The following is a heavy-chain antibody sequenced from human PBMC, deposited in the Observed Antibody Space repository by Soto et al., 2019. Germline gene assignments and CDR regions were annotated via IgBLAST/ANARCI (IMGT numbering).Heavy chain of an antibody. J-gene: IGHJ4*02. CDR1: GFTFSSYA. CDR3: AKAARDYYDSSGYCAY. CDR2: ISGSGGST. V-gene: IGHV3-23*01. D-gene: IGHD3-22*01. Sequence: GGSLILSCAASGFTFSSYAMSWVRQAPGKGLEWVPAISGSGGSTYYADSVKGRFTISRDNSKNTLYLQMNSLRAEDTAVYYCAKAARDYYDSSGYCAYWGQGTLVTVSS.